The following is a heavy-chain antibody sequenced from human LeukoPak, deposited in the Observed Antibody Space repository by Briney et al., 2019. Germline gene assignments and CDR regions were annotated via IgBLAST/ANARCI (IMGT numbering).Heavy chain of an antibody. CDR3: ARGVWSQEYVPFGP. V-gene: IGHV4-34*01. D-gene: IGHD3-3*01. CDR1: GGSFSGYS. J-gene: IGHJ5*02. Sequence: PSETLSLTCGVYGGSFSGYSWSWIRQPPGKGLEWIGEVNHSGSTNYNQSLKSRVTISVDTSENHFSLKLSSVTAADTAVYYCARGVWSQEYVPFGPWGQGTLVTVPS. CDR2: VNHSGST.